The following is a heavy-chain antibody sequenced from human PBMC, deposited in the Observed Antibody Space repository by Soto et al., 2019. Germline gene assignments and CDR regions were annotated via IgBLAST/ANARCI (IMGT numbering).Heavy chain of an antibody. CDR1: GGSISSGDYY. Sequence: PSETLSLTCSVSGGSISSGDYYWSWIRQPPGKGLEWIGYIYYSGYTYYNPSLKSRVIISADTFKSQFSLKLSSVTAADTAVYYCARVPSSGPFDYWGQGILVTVSS. CDR3: ARVPSSGPFDY. CDR2: IYYSGYT. J-gene: IGHJ4*02. V-gene: IGHV4-30-4*01. D-gene: IGHD3-22*01.